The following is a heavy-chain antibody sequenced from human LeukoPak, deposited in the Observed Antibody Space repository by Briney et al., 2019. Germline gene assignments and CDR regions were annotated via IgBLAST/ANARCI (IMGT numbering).Heavy chain of an antibody. CDR2: ISGSGGST. D-gene: IGHD2-21*02. CDR1: GFTFSRYG. Sequence: PGGSLRLSCAASGFTFSRYGMSWVRQAPGKGLEWVSAISGSGGSTYYADSVKGRFTISRDNSKNTLYLQMNSLRAEDTAVYYCAREGCGGDCYSDAFDIWGQGTMVTVSS. V-gene: IGHV3-23*01. J-gene: IGHJ3*02. CDR3: AREGCGGDCYSDAFDI.